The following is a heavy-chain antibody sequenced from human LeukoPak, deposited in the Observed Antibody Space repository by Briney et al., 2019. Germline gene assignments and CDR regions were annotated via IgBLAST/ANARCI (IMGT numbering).Heavy chain of an antibody. V-gene: IGHV3-23*01. CDR3: AKTARYCSSTSCYSDY. J-gene: IGHJ4*02. D-gene: IGHD2-2*02. Sequence: GGSLRLSCAASGFTFSSYGMHWVRQAPGKGLEWVSAISGSGGSTYYADSVKGRFTISRDNSKNTLYLQMNSLRAEDTAVYYCAKTARYCSSTSCYSDYWGQGTLVTVSS. CDR1: GFTFSSYG. CDR2: ISGSGGST.